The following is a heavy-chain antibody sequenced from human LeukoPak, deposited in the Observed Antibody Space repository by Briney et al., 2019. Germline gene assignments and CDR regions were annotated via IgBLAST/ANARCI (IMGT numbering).Heavy chain of an antibody. D-gene: IGHD3-22*01. CDR3: AKAAYYDSSGYYPTDAFDI. CDR2: IDYSGGST. V-gene: IGHV3-23*01. Sequence: PGGSLRLSCTASGFTLSSYEMSWIRQAPGKGLEWVSSIDYSGGSTHYADSVMGRFTISRDNAKNSLYLQMNSLRAEDTALYYCAKAAYYDSSGYYPTDAFDIWGQGTMVTVSS. CDR1: GFTLSSYE. J-gene: IGHJ3*02.